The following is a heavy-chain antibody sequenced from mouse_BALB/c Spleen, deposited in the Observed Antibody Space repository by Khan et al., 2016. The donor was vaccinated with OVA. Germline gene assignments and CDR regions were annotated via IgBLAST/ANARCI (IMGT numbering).Heavy chain of an antibody. CDR1: GFTFSSYS. CDR3: TRDRNYYGSSFYFDY. Sequence: EVELVESGGGLVKPGGSLRLSCAASGFTFSSYSMSWVRQTPEKRLEWVATITSGGSYTYYPDSVQGRFPISRDNAKNTLYLQMSSLMSEDTAIYYCTRDRNYYGSSFYFDYWGQGTTLTVSS. V-gene: IGHV5-6-4*01. J-gene: IGHJ2*01. D-gene: IGHD1-1*01. CDR2: ITSGGSYT.